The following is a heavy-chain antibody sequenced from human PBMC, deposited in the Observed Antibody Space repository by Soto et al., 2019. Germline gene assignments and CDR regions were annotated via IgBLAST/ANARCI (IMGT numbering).Heavy chain of an antibody. V-gene: IGHV3-66*01. CDR2: IYSGGDS. Sequence: EVQLVESGGGLVQPGGSLRLSCEASGFNFGSSYMNWVRQAPGKGLQWVSVIYSGGDSYYADSVQGRFTISRDNFKNTLYLQLNSLRAEDTAMYYCARAWSGYDSNWYFDLWGHGTLVTVSS. CDR3: ARAWSGYDSNWYFDL. J-gene: IGHJ2*01. CDR1: GFNFGSSY. D-gene: IGHD5-12*01.